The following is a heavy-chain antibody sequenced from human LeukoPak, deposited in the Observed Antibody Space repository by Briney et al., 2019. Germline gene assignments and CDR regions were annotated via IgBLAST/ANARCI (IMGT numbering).Heavy chain of an antibody. D-gene: IGHD3-10*01. CDR1: KFTFSRFG. Sequence: GGSLRLSCAASKFTFSRFGMHWVRQAPGKGLEWVAFIRDDGSEKFYAGSVKGRVAVSRDNSKNILFLQMDSLRVEDTAVYYCARSGGVRGSLASYYGMDVWGQGTTVTVSS. J-gene: IGHJ6*02. CDR3: ARSGGVRGSLASYYGMDV. CDR2: IRDDGSEK. V-gene: IGHV3-30*02.